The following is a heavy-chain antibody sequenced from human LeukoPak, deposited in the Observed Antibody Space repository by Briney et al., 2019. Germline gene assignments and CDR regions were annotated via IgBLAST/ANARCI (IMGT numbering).Heavy chain of an antibody. CDR2: ISGSGGST. Sequence: GGSLRLSCAASGFTFSSYAMGWVRQAPGKGLELVSAISGSGGSTYYADSVKGRFTISRDNSKNTLYLQMNSLRAEDTAVYYCVKRGTVTTWAFDIWGQGTMVTVSS. V-gene: IGHV3-23*01. D-gene: IGHD4-17*01. J-gene: IGHJ3*02. CDR1: GFTFSSYA. CDR3: VKRGTVTTWAFDI.